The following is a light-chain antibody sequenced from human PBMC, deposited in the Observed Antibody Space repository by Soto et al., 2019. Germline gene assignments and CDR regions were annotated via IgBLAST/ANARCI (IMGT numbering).Light chain of an antibody. Sequence: VLTQSPATLSLSPGERATLPFRASLNVNSYLAWYQQKPGQAPRLLIYDASNRAAGIPARFSGSGSGTDFTLTISSLEPEDFAIYYCQQRQYWPPITFGQGTRLEIK. CDR2: DAS. V-gene: IGKV3-11*01. CDR1: LNVNSY. J-gene: IGKJ5*01. CDR3: QQRQYWPPIT.